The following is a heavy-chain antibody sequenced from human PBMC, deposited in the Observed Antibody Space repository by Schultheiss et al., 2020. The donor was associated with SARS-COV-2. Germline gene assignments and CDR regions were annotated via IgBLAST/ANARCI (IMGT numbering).Heavy chain of an antibody. D-gene: IGHD3-3*01. CDR3: ARAGYDFWSGSIDCFDP. CDR1: GGSISSGGYY. Sequence: SQTLSLTCTVSGGSISSGGYYWSWIRQHPGKGLEWIGYIYYSGSTYYNPSLKSRVTISLDTSKNQFSLKLSSVTAADTAVYYCARAGYDFWSGSIDCFDPWGQGTLVTVSS. V-gene: IGHV4-31*03. CDR2: IYYSGST. J-gene: IGHJ5*02.